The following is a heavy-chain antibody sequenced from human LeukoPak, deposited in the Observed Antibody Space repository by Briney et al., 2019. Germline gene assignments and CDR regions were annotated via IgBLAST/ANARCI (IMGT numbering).Heavy chain of an antibody. CDR3: AKTDTGGYHRGSYDF. CDR2: ISGNGGNP. V-gene: IGHV3-23*01. Sequence: PGGSLRLSCAASGFTFSSYAMSWVRQAPGKGLEWVSGISGNGGNPFYADSVKGRFTISRDNSKSTLNLQMNSLRADDTAVYYCAKTDTGGYHRGSYDFWGQGTLVTVSS. J-gene: IGHJ4*02. D-gene: IGHD2-8*02. CDR1: GFTFSSYA.